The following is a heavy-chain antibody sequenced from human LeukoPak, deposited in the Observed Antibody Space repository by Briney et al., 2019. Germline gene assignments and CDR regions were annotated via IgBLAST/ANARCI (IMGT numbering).Heavy chain of an antibody. V-gene: IGHV3-11*01. CDR3: ATDGAGFDT. J-gene: IGHJ5*02. CDR2: INIGGTNT. Sequence: EGSLRLSCAAFGFTFNDYYMSWIRQAPGKGLEWLSYINIGGTNTHYADSVKGRFTISRDNAKKSLYLEMNNLRAEDTAVYYCATDGAGFDTWGQGVLVTVSS. CDR1: GFTFNDYY.